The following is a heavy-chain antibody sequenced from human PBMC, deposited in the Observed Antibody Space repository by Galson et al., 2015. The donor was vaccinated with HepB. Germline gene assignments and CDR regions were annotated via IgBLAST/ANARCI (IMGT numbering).Heavy chain of an antibody. CDR3: ARLEEAMAQYNWFDP. D-gene: IGHD5-18*01. Sequence: QSGAEVKKPGESLKISCKGSGYSFTSYWIAWVRQMPGKGLEWMGIIYPGDSDTRYSPSFQGQVTISADKSTNTAYLQWRSLKASDTAMYYCARLEEAMAQYNWFDPWGQGTLVTVSS. CDR1: GYSFTSYW. V-gene: IGHV5-51*01. J-gene: IGHJ5*02. CDR2: IYPGDSDT.